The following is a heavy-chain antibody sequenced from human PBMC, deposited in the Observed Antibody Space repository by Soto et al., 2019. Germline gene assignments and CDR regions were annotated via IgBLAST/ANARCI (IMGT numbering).Heavy chain of an antibody. J-gene: IGHJ4*02. V-gene: IGHV4-59*01. CDR3: ARAGSPGRFDY. CDR2: IYYSGST. D-gene: IGHD6-13*01. Sequence: TSETLSLTCTVSGGSTSSYYWSWIRQPPGKGLEWIGYIYYSGSTNYNPSLKSRVTISVDTSKNQFSLKLSSVTAADTAVYYCARAGSPGRFDYWGQGTLVTVSS. CDR1: GGSTSSYY.